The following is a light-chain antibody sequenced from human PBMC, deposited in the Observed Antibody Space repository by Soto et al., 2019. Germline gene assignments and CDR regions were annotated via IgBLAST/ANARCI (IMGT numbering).Light chain of an antibody. CDR3: ASYTSSSTAV. V-gene: IGLV2-14*01. Sequence: QSALTQVASVSGSPGQSITISCTGASTDVARYNYVSWYQQHPDKAPKLMIYEVTNRPSGVSNRFSGSKSGNTASLTISGLQAEDEADYYCASYTSSSTAVFGTGTKVTVL. CDR1: STDVARYNY. CDR2: EVT. J-gene: IGLJ1*01.